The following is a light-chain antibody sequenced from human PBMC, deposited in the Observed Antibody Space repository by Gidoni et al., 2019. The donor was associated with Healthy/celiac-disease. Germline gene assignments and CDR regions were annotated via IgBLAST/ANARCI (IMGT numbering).Light chain of an antibody. Sequence: DIQMTQSPSTLSASVGDRVTITCRASQSISSWLAWYQKKPGKAPKLLIYKASSLESGVTSRFSGSGSGTEFNLTISSLQPDDFATYYCQKYNSYSRTFGPGTKVDIK. CDR3: QKYNSYSRT. CDR2: KAS. CDR1: QSISSW. V-gene: IGKV1-5*03. J-gene: IGKJ3*01.